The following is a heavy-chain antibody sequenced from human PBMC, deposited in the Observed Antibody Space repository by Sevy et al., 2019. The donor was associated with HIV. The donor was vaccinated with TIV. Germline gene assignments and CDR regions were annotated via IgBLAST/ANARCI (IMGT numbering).Heavy chain of an antibody. D-gene: IGHD3-10*01. CDR2: IKSKTDGGTT. Sequence: GGSLRLSCAASGFTFSNAWMSWVRQAPGKGLEWVDRIKSKTDGGTTDYAAPVKGRFTISRDDSKNTLYLQMNSLKTEDTAVYYCTTSEFYGEGAFDIWGQGTIVTVSS. CDR3: TTSEFYGEGAFDI. CDR1: GFTFSNAW. J-gene: IGHJ3*02. V-gene: IGHV3-15*01.